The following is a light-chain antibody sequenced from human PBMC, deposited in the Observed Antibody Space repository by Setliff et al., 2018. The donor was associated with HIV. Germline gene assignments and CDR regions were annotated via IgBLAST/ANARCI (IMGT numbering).Light chain of an antibody. CDR2: DVS. CDR3: SSYTSSSTLV. Sequence: QSALPQPASVSGSPGQSITISCTGTSSDVGGYNYVSWYQQHPGKAPKLMIFDVSKRPSGVSNRFSGSKSGNTASLTISGLQAEDEADFYCSSYTSSSTLVFGTGTKVTVL. CDR1: SSDVGGYNY. J-gene: IGLJ1*01. V-gene: IGLV2-14*03.